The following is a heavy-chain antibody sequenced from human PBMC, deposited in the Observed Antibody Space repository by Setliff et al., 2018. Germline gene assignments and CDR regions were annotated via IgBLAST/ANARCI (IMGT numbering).Heavy chain of an antibody. D-gene: IGHD3-10*01. CDR2: IIPMFGT. V-gene: IGHV1-69*13. CDR3: AGGQPLVRKYYYYMDV. J-gene: IGHJ6*03. CDR1: GGTFSSYV. Sequence: SVKVSCKASGGTFSSYVISWVREAPGQGLEWMGGIIPMFGTNYAQKFQGRVTITADXXXSTADMELSSLGSEDTAVYYCAGGQPLVRKYYYYMDVWGKGTTVTVSS.